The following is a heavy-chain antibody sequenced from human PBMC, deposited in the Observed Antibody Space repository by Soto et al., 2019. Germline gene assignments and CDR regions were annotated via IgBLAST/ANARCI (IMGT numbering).Heavy chain of an antibody. D-gene: IGHD1-1*01. V-gene: IGHV2-5*01. CDR3: VRRQRDSVPNGDY. CDR1: GFSLSTSGMG. CDR2: IYWHDDK. J-gene: IGHJ4*02. Sequence: QITLKESGPTLVKPTQTPTLTCTFSGFSLSTSGMGVGWIRQPPGKALEWLALIYWHDDKRYSPSVSNRLTVTKDDSKNQVVLTMTDMEPVDKATYYCVRRQRDSVPNGDYWGQGILVTVSS.